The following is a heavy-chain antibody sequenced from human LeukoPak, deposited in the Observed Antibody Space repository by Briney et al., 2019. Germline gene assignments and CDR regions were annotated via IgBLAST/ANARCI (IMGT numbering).Heavy chain of an antibody. CDR3: TTDYGSGSYRYFNY. CDR1: GFTFSNAW. D-gene: IGHD3-10*01. Sequence: PGGSLRLSCAASGFTFSNAWMSWVRQAPGKGLEWVGRIKTKTDGGTTDYAAPVKGRFTISRDDSKNTLYLQMNSLKTEDTAAYYCTTDYGSGSYRYFNYWGQGTLVTVSS. V-gene: IGHV3-15*01. CDR2: IKTKTDGGTT. J-gene: IGHJ4*02.